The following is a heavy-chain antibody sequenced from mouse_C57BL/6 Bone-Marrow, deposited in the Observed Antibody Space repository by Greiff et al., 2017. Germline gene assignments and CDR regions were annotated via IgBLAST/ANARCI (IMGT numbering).Heavy chain of an antibody. CDR2: IRNKANGYTN. Sequence: EVMLVESGGGLVQPGGSLSLSCAASGFTFTDYYMSWVRQPPGTALEWLGFIRNKANGYTNEYSASVKGRFTISRDNSQSVLYLQMNALRAEDSVTYYCARSRSYLLYFDVWGTGTTVTVSS. V-gene: IGHV7-3*01. J-gene: IGHJ1*03. CDR1: GFTFTDYY. CDR3: ARSRSYLLYFDV. D-gene: IGHD2-12*01.